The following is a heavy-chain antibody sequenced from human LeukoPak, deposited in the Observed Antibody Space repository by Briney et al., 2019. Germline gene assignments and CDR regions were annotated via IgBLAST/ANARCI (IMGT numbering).Heavy chain of an antibody. Sequence: SETLSLTCTVSGGSISSYYWSWIRQPPGKGLEWIGYIYYSGSTNYNPSLESRVTISVDTSKNQFSLRLSSVTAADSAVYFCARESSGDPRSFEYWGQGTLVTVSS. CDR3: ARESSGDPRSFEY. D-gene: IGHD2-21*02. J-gene: IGHJ4*02. CDR2: IYYSGST. V-gene: IGHV4-59*01. CDR1: GGSISSYY.